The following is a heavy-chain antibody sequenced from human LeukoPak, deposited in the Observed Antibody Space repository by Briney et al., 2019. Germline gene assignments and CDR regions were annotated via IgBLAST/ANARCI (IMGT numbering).Heavy chain of an antibody. CDR2: IWYDGSDK. V-gene: IGHV3-33*01. CDR1: GFIFSTYG. J-gene: IGHJ3*02. CDR3: VRASGPFDI. D-gene: IGHD3-10*01. Sequence: GGSLRLSCAASGFIFSTYGMHWVRQAPGKWPEWVAVIWYDGSDKYYADSVKGRFTISRDNSKNTLFLQMNNLRAEDTAVYYCVRASGPFDIWGQGTMVTVSS.